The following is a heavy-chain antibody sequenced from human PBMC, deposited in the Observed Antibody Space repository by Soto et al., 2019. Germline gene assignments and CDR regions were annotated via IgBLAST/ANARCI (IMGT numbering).Heavy chain of an antibody. Sequence: SETLSLTCTVSGGSISSGGYYWSWIRQHPGKGLEWIGYIYYSGSTYYNPSLKSRVTISVDTSKNQFSLKLSSVTAADTAVYYCAREGGIVVVPAANGYYYYYMDVWSKGTTVTVSS. V-gene: IGHV4-31*03. CDR2: IYYSGST. CDR1: GGSISSGGYY. J-gene: IGHJ6*03. CDR3: AREGGIVVVPAANGYYYYYMDV. D-gene: IGHD2-2*01.